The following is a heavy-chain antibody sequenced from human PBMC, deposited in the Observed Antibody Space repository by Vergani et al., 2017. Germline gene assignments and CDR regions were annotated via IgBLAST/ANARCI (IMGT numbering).Heavy chain of an antibody. V-gene: IGHV3-30*02. CDR1: GFTFSSYG. CDR2: IRYEGSNK. CDR3: AKVLGSGRDY. Sequence: QVQLVESGGGVVQPGGSLRLSCAASGFTFSSYGMHWVRQAPGKGREWVAFIRYEGSNKYYADSVKGRFTIARDNSKNTLYPQMNSLRAEDTAVYYCAKVLGSGRDYWGQGTLVTVSS. J-gene: IGHJ4*02. D-gene: IGHD3-3*01.